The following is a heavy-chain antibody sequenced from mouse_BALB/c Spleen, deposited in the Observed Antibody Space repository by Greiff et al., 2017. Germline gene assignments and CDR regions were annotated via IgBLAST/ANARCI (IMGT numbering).Heavy chain of an antibody. J-gene: IGHJ3*01. CDR2: ISYSGST. D-gene: IGHD2-1*01. V-gene: IGHV3-8*02. Sequence: EVQLVESGPSLVKPSQTLSLTCSVTGDSITSGYWNWIRKFPGNKLEYMGYISYSGSTYYNPSLKSRISITRDTSKNQYYLQLNSVTTEDTATYYCASVYYGNYGFAYWGQGTLVTVSA. CDR3: ASVYYGNYGFAY. CDR1: GDSITSGY.